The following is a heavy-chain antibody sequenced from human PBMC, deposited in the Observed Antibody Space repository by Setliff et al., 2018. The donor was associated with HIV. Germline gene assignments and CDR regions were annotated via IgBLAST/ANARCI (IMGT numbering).Heavy chain of an antibody. J-gene: IGHJ4*02. V-gene: IGHV4-39*01. Sequence: SETLSLTCSVSGGSISSSSDYWGWIRQPPGKGLEWIGSIYYSGSIYYNPSLKSRVTISVDTPNNHFSLRLSSVTAADTALYYCARQNSGWGVGLYYFDYWGQGTLVTASS. CDR1: GGSISSSSDY. CDR3: ARQNSGWGVGLYYFDY. D-gene: IGHD6-19*01. CDR2: IYYSGSI.